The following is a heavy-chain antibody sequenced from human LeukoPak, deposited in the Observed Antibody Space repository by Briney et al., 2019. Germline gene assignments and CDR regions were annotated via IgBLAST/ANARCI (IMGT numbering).Heavy chain of an antibody. V-gene: IGHV7-4-1*02. J-gene: IGHJ4*02. Sequence: ASVKVSCKASGYTFTNYAMNWVRQAPGQELEWMGWINTDTGNPTYAQGFTGRFVFSLDTSVSTAYLQISSLKAEDTAVYYCARGGGGYCSDNSCYGDYWGQGTLVTVSS. CDR1: GYTFTNYA. CDR3: ARGGGGYCSDNSCYGDY. D-gene: IGHD2-15*01. CDR2: INTDTGNP.